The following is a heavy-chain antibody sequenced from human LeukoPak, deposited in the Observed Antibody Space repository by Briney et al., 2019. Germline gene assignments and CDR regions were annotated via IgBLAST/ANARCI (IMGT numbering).Heavy chain of an antibody. CDR2: INHSGST. CDR3: ARGYQEYCGGDCYSQFDY. CDR1: GGSFSGYY. J-gene: IGHJ4*02. D-gene: IGHD2-21*02. V-gene: IGHV4-34*01. Sequence: SETLSLTCAVDGGSFSGYYWSWIRQPPGKGLEWIGEINHSGSTNYNPSLKSRVTISVDTSKNQFSLKLSSVTAADTAVYYCARGYQEYCGGDCYSQFDYWGQGTLVTVSS.